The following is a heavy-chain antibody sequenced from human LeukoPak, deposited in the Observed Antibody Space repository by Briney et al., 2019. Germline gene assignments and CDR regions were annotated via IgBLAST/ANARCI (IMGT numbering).Heavy chain of an antibody. Sequence: SETLSLTCSVSGDSITSYYWSWIRQPPGKGLQWIGYINYSGRTNYNPSVKSRVTIPVDTSKNQFSLKLISVTAADTAVYYCARWSLHSCGWYFDFWGQGALVTVSS. V-gene: IGHV4-59*01. CDR3: ARWSLHSCGWYFDF. D-gene: IGHD6-19*01. CDR1: GDSITSYY. CDR2: INYSGRT. J-gene: IGHJ4*02.